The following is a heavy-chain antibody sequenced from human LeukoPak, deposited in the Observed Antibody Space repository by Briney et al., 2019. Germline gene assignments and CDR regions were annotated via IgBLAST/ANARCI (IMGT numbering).Heavy chain of an antibody. CDR3: TVSTAGYYYMDV. CDR2: ISGSGGST. J-gene: IGHJ6*03. V-gene: IGHV3-23*01. Sequence: GGSLRLSCAASGFTFNSYAMSWVRQAPGKGLEWVSAISGSGGSTYYADSVKGRFTISRDNSKNTLYLQMNSLRAEDTAVYYCTVSTAGYYYMDVWGKGTTVTVSS. D-gene: IGHD4-11*01. CDR1: GFTFNSYA.